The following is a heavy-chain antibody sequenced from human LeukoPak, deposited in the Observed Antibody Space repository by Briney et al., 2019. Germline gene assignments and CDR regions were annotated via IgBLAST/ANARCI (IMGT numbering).Heavy chain of an antibody. Sequence: GGSLRLSCAASGFTFSSYGMHWVRQAPGKGLEWVAVISCDGSNKYYADSVKGRFTISRDNSKNTLYLQMNSLRAEDTAVYYCAKAPLVVVVAAARAFDIWGQGTMVTVSS. CDR2: ISCDGSNK. J-gene: IGHJ3*02. CDR1: GFTFSSYG. CDR3: AKAPLVVVVAAARAFDI. D-gene: IGHD2-15*01. V-gene: IGHV3-30*18.